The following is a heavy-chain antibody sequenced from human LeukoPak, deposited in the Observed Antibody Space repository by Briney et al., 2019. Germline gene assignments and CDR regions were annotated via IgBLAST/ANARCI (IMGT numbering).Heavy chain of an antibody. Sequence: GGSLRLSCAASGFTLSNAWISWVRQAPGKGLEWVGRIKRKTDGGTTDYAAPVKGRFTISRDDSKNTLYLQMNSLKTEDTAVYYCTTPRYWIDERIDYWGQGTLVTVSP. V-gene: IGHV3-15*01. CDR1: GFTLSNAW. J-gene: IGHJ4*02. D-gene: IGHD1-1*01. CDR3: TTPRYWIDERIDY. CDR2: IKRKTDGGTT.